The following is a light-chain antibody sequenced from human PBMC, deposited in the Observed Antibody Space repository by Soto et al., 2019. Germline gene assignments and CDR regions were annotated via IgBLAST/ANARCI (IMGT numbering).Light chain of an antibody. CDR1: QTISNY. CDR3: QQSYTTPPWT. V-gene: IGKV1-39*01. J-gene: IGKJ1*01. Sequence: DIQMTQSPSSLSASVGDRVTISCRASQTISNYLNWYQQKPGKAPNLLIYAASSLQSGVPSRFXGSGSGTDFTLTISSLQPDDFATYYCQQSYTTPPWTFGQGTKVEIK. CDR2: AAS.